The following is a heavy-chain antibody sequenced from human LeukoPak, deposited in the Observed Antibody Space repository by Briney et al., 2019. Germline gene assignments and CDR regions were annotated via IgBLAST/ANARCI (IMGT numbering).Heavy chain of an antibody. CDR2: INHSGST. V-gene: IGHV4-34*01. CDR3: ARGAPYDTIIVVVRVNYYLDV. J-gene: IGHJ6*03. Sequence: SETLSLTCAVYGGSFSGYYWSWIRQPPGKGLEWIGEINHSGSTNYNPSLKSRVTISVDTSKNQFSLKLSSVTAADTAVYYCARGAPYDTIIVVVRVNYYLDVWGKGTTVTVSS. D-gene: IGHD3-22*01. CDR1: GGSFSGYY.